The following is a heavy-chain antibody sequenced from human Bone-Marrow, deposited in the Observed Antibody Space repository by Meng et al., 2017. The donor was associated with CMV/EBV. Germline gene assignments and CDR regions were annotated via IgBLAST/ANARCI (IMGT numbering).Heavy chain of an antibody. V-gene: IGHV3-74*01. CDR1: GFPLSSYG. D-gene: IGHD3-10*01. J-gene: IGHJ6*02. CDR3: ARDPPDQRITMVRGVIWGMDV. Sequence: GESPKILCAAFGFPLSSYGMHWVRQAPGKGLVWVSRINRNGSSTSYADSVNGRFTISRDNAKNTQYLQMNSLRAEGTAVYYCARDPPDQRITMVRGVIWGMDVWGQGTTVTAP. CDR2: INRNGSST.